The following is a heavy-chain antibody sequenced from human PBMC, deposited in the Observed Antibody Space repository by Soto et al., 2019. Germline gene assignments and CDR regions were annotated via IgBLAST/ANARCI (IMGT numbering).Heavy chain of an antibody. CDR1: GGTFSSYA. CDR2: IIPIFGTA. Sequence: QVQLVQSGAEVKKPGSSVKVSCKASGGTFSSYAISWVRQAPGQGLEWMGGIIPIFGTANYAQKFQGRVTITADESTSTAYRELSSLRSEDTTVYYCARGGPDYYDSSGYYYPYWGQGTLVTVSS. D-gene: IGHD3-22*01. J-gene: IGHJ4*02. V-gene: IGHV1-69*01. CDR3: ARGGPDYYDSSGYYYPY.